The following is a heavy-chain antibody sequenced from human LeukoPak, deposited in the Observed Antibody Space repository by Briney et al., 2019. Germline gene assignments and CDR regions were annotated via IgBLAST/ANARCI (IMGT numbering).Heavy chain of an antibody. Sequence: PSETRSLTCAVSGDSIRSYHWSWIRQPPGKGLEWIGYIYYSGSTNYNPSLKSRVTISVDTSKNQFSLKLSSVTAADTAVYYCARGGYGWDWGQGTLVTVSS. CDR3: ARGGYGWD. CDR2: IYYSGST. V-gene: IGHV4-59*01. J-gene: IGHJ4*02. D-gene: IGHD3-16*01. CDR1: GDSIRSYH.